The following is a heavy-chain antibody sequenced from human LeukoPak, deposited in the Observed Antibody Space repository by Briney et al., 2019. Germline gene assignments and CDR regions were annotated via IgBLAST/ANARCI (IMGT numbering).Heavy chain of an antibody. D-gene: IGHD1-26*01. J-gene: IGHJ4*02. CDR1: GGSIRSYY. CDR3: ARQGYTASYYFLDY. V-gene: IGHV4-4*07. Sequence: SETLSLTCDVSGGSIRSYYWGWVRQPAGKGLEWIGRIYTTGTTHFNPSLKSRLTMSIDTSKNQFSLKLTSVSAADTAIYFCARQGYTASYYFLDYWSQGTLVTVSS. CDR2: IYTTGTT.